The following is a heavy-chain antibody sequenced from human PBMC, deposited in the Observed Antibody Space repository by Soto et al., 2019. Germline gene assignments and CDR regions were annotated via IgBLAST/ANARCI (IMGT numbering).Heavy chain of an antibody. J-gene: IGHJ6*04. CDR1: GYAFSDSA. V-gene: IGHV1-69*01. CDR3: AGDMRKSNYYYNTLDV. Sequence: QVHLAQSGAELKNPGSSVRLSCKTSGYAFSDSAISWVRQAPGQGLEWVGGIVPIHATPRYGQKFLDGVSIPADESTATAYNELSSLRPENKAIYYCAGDMRKSNYYYNTLDVWGEGTTVTVSS. CDR2: IVPIHATP.